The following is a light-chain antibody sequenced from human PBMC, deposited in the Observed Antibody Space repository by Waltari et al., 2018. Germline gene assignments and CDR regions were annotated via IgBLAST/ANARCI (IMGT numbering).Light chain of an antibody. CDR1: QSITNNS. V-gene: IGKV3-20*01. Sequence: EVVLTQSPGTLSLSPGERATLSCRASQSITNNSLAWYQQKPGQGPRFLIYGTSSRATGIPDRFTGSGSGTDFTLTISRLEPGDFAVYYCLQYHISPLTFGGGTKVEIK. CDR3: LQYHISPLT. J-gene: IGKJ4*01. CDR2: GTS.